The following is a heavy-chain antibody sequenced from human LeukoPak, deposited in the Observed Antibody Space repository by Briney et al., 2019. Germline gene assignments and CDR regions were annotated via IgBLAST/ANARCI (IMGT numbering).Heavy chain of an antibody. Sequence: GESLKISCKGSGYSFTSYWIGWVRQMPGKGLEWMGIIYPGDSDTRYSPSFQGQVTISADKSISTAYLQWSSQKASDTAMYYCARNVKDSGYDFGSDYWGQGTLVTVSS. V-gene: IGHV5-51*01. CDR1: GYSFTSYW. J-gene: IGHJ4*02. D-gene: IGHD5-12*01. CDR3: ARNVKDSGYDFGSDY. CDR2: IYPGDSDT.